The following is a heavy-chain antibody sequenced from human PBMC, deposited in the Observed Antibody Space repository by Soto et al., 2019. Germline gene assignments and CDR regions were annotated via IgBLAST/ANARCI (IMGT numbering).Heavy chain of an antibody. CDR1: GFTFSSYA. V-gene: IGHV3-23*01. D-gene: IGHD3-22*01. CDR3: AIGGPYYYDSSGPRGDYYYYGMDV. CDR2: ISGSGGST. Sequence: PGGSLRLSCAASGFTFSSYAMSWVRQAPGKGLEWVSAISGSGGSTYYADSVKGRFTISRDNSKNTLYLQMNSLRAEDTAVHYCAIGGPYYYDSSGPRGDYYYYGMDVWGQGTTVTVSS. J-gene: IGHJ6*02.